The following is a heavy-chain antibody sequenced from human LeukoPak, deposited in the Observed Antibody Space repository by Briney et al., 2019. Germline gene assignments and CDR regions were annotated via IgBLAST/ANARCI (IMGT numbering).Heavy chain of an antibody. CDR3: ASHFLYDFWSGYYNSDDY. J-gene: IGHJ4*02. CDR2: ISSSSSTI. V-gene: IGHV3-48*01. D-gene: IGHD3-3*01. CDR1: GFTFSSYS. Sequence: GGSLRLSCAASGFTFSSYSMNWVRQAPGKGLEWVSYISSSSSTIYYADSVKGRFTISRDNAKNSLYMQMNSLRAEDTAVYYCASHFLYDFWSGYYNSDDYWGQGTLVTVSS.